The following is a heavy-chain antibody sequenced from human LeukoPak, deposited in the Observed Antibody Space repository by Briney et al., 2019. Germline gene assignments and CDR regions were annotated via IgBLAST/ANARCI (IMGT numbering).Heavy chain of an antibody. Sequence: AGGSLRLSCAASGFTFSGYAMHWVPQAPGKGLEWVAVISYDGSNKYYADSVKGRFTISRDNSKNTLYLQMNSLRAEDTAVYYCAREWELRLNAFDIWGQGTMVTVSS. CDR3: AREWELRLNAFDI. CDR2: ISYDGSNK. D-gene: IGHD1-7*01. V-gene: IGHV3-30-3*01. J-gene: IGHJ3*02. CDR1: GFTFSGYA.